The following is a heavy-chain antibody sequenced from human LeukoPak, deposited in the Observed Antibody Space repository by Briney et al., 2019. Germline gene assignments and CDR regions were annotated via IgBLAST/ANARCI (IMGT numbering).Heavy chain of an antibody. CDR2: IYYSGST. CDR1: GGSISSYY. D-gene: IGHD3-10*01. CDR3: ARHPVYYYGSGSYSKVGYFDY. V-gene: IGHV4-59*08. J-gene: IGHJ4*02. Sequence: SETLSLTCTVSGGSISSYYWSWIRQPPGKGLEWIGYIYYSGSTNYNPSLKSRVTISVDTSKNQFSLKLSSVTAADTAVYYCARHPVYYYGSGSYSKVGYFDYWGQGTLVTVSS.